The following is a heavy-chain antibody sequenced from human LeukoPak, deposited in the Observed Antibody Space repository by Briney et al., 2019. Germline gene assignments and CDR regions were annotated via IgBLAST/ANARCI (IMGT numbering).Heavy chain of an antibody. J-gene: IGHJ4*02. CDR2: IKQDGSQK. D-gene: IGHD4-23*01. V-gene: IGHV3-7*01. Sequence: GGSLRLSCAASGFACSRCWISWVRQAPGKGLEWVANIKQDGSQKNYVDSVEGRFTISRDNAKNSLYLQMNSLRVEDTALYYCTKDLRYYYADNHSEMDEHDYWGQGTLVTVSS. CDR3: TKDLRYYYADNHSEMDEHDY. CDR1: GFACSRCW.